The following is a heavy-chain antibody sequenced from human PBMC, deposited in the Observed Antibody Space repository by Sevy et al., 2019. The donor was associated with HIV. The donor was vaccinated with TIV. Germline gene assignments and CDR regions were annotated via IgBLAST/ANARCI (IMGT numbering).Heavy chain of an antibody. CDR3: AREGSLQWLLYADY. D-gene: IGHD3-3*01. CDR2: IQFDGNKK. J-gene: IGHJ4*02. V-gene: IGHV3-30*02. CDR1: GFTFSSYG. Sequence: GGSLRLSCAASGFTFSSYGMHWVRQAPGKGLEWVAFIQFDGNKKYSADSIKGRFTISRDNAKNSLYLQMNSLRAEDTAVYYCAREGSLQWLLYADYWGQGTLVTVSS.